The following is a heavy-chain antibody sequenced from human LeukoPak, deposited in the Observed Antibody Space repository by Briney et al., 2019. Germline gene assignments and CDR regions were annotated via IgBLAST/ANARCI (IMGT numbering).Heavy chain of an antibody. D-gene: IGHD4-17*01. J-gene: IGHJ4*02. CDR1: GYTFTSYD. V-gene: IGHV1-8*01. Sequence: GASVKVSCKASGYTFTSYDINWVRQATGQGLEWMGWVNPNSGNTGYAQKLQGRVTMTRNTSISTAYMELSSLRSEDTAVYYCARGGRYYGDPKHFDYWGQGTLVTVSS. CDR3: ARGGRYYGDPKHFDY. CDR2: VNPNSGNT.